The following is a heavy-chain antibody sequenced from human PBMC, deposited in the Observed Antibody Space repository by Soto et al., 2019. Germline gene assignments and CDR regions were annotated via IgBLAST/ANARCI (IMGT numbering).Heavy chain of an antibody. D-gene: IGHD5-12*01. CDR1: GFDFSNYG. J-gene: IGHJ4*02. CDR2: IWYDESNK. CDR3: ARWRGYTGNDPYYFDY. Sequence: QVQLVEAGAGMDQPGTSLRLSCAASGFDFSNYGFHWVRQAPGKGLEWVSLIWYDESNKYYAESVKGRFTISRDNSKNTLYLQMSSLRGEDTGVYYCARWRGYTGNDPYYFDYWGQGTLVTVSS. V-gene: IGHV3-33*01.